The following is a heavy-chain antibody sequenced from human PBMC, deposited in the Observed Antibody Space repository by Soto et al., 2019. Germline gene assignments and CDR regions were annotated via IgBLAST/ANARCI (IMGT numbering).Heavy chain of an antibody. CDR3: AREYRSSSGRFDN. CDR1: GGSFSSYA. J-gene: IGHJ4*02. D-gene: IGHD6-6*01. CDR2: IIPIFGTP. V-gene: IGHV1-69*01. Sequence: VQLVQSGAEVKKPGSSVKVSCKASGGSFSSYAISWVRQAPGQGLEWMGGIIPIFGTPSYAQKFQGRVTITADESTSTAYMELSSLRSEDTAVYYCAREYRSSSGRFDNWGQGTLVTVSS.